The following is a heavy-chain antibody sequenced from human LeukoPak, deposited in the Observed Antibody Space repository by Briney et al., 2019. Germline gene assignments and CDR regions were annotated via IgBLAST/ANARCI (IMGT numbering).Heavy chain of an antibody. Sequence: PGRSLRLSCAASGFTFSIYSMNWVRQAPGKGLEWVSYISSGSSTIYYADSVKGRFTISRDNSKNTLYLQMNSLRAEDTAVYYCARDRGLRREDDAFDIWGQGTMVTVSS. J-gene: IGHJ3*02. CDR3: ARDRGLRREDDAFDI. V-gene: IGHV3-48*01. CDR2: ISSGSSTI. D-gene: IGHD4-17*01. CDR1: GFTFSIYS.